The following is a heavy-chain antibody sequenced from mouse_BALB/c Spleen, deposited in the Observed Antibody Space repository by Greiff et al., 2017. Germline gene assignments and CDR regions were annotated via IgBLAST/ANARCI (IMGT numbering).Heavy chain of an antibody. V-gene: IGHV5-12-2*01. D-gene: IGHD2-1*01. Sequence: EVKLMESGGGLVQPGGSLKLSCAASGFTFSSYTMSWVRQTPEKRLEWVAYISNGGGSTYYPDTVKGRFTISRDNAKNTLYLQMSSLKSEDTAMYYCARRVTGYYFDYWGQGTTLTVSS. CDR3: ARRVTGYYFDY. J-gene: IGHJ2*01. CDR2: ISNGGGST. CDR1: GFTFSSYT.